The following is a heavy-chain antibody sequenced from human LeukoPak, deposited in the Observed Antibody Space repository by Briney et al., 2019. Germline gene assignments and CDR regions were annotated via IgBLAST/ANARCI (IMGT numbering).Heavy chain of an antibody. D-gene: IGHD6-13*01. J-gene: IGHJ5*02. V-gene: IGHV1-58*01. CDR3: AADTAAAGTRFDP. CDR1: GFTFTSSA. Sequence: GASVTVSCKASGFTFTSSAVQWVRQARGQRLEWIGWIVVGSGNTNYAQKFQERVTITRDMSTSTAYMELSSLRSEDTAVYYCAADTAAAGTRFDPWGQGTLVTVSS. CDR2: IVVGSGNT.